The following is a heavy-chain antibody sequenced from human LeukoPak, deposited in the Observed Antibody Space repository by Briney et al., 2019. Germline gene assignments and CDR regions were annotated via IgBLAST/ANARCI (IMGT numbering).Heavy chain of an antibody. CDR1: GFTFSSYA. J-gene: IGHJ4*02. D-gene: IGHD3-9*01. V-gene: IGHV3-23*01. CDR3: AKDQRIHYDILTGLLDF. CDR2: ISGSGGST. Sequence: GGSLRLSCAASGFTFSSYAMSWVRQAPGKGLEWVSAISGSGGSTYYADSVKGRFTISRDYSKNTLYLQMNSLRAEDTAVYYCAKDQRIHYDILTGLLDFWGQGTLVTVSS.